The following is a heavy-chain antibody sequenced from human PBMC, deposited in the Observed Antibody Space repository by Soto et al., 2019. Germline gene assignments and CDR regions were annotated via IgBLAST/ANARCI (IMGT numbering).Heavy chain of an antibody. Sequence: ASVKVSCKASGYSFTNYGITWVRQAPGQGFEWMGWISAYNGYTNYAQKRQGRVTMTTDASTSTAYLELRSRRSDDTAVYYCAXXRGVAHHVAGNTHYYYYMDVWGKGTTVTVSS. J-gene: IGHJ6*03. D-gene: IGHD6-19*01. CDR1: GYSFTNYG. CDR3: AXXRGVAHHVAGNTHYYYYMDV. CDR2: ISAYNGYT. V-gene: IGHV1-18*01.